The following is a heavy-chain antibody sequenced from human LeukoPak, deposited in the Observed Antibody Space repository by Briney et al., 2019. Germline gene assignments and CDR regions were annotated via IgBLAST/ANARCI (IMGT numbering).Heavy chain of an antibody. V-gene: IGHV1-69*01. CDR3: ARVGYSGYDYRSHYYDSSGYGAFDI. D-gene: IGHD3-22*01. CDR1: GGTFSSYA. Sequence: SVNVSCKASGGTFSSYAISWVRQAPGQGLEWMGGIIPIFGTANYAQKFQGRVTITADESTSTAYMELSSLRSEDTAVYYCARVGYSGYDYRSHYYDSSGYGAFDIWGQGTMVTVSS. J-gene: IGHJ3*02. CDR2: IIPIFGTA.